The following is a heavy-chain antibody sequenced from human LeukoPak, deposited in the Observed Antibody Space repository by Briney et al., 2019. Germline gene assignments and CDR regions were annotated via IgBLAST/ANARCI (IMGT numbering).Heavy chain of an antibody. Sequence: GGSLRLSCAASGFTFSSYAMHWVRQAPGKGLEYVSGISSNGGSTYYANSVKGRFTISRDNSKNTLYLQMGSLRDEDMAVYYCAKDQVISGSEASDIWGQGTMVTVSS. J-gene: IGHJ3*02. V-gene: IGHV3-64*01. D-gene: IGHD2-21*01. CDR1: GFTFSSYA. CDR2: ISSNGGST. CDR3: AKDQVISGSEASDI.